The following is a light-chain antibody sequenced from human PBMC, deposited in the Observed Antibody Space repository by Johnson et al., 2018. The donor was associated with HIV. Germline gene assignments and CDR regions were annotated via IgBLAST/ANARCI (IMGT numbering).Light chain of an antibody. J-gene: IGLJ1*01. CDR2: DNN. Sequence: HSVLTQPPSVSAAPGQKVTISCSGSSSNIGNNYVSWYQQLPGTAPKLLIYDNNKRPSGIPDRFSGSKSGTSATLGITGLQTEDEADYLCAAWDDRLNGTYVFGTGSKVTVL. CDR3: AAWDDRLNGTYV. V-gene: IGLV1-51*01. CDR1: SSNIGNNY.